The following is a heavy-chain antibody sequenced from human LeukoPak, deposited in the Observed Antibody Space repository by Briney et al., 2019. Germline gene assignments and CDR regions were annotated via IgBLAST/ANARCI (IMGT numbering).Heavy chain of an antibody. CDR3: AKDPGYGHYYFDY. CDR2: ISYDGSNK. D-gene: IGHD5-18*01. V-gene: IGHV3-30-3*01. J-gene: IGHJ4*02. CDR1: GFTFSSYA. Sequence: GSLRLSCAASGFTFSSYAMHWVRQAPGKGLEWVAVISYDGSNKYYADSVKGRFTISRDNSKNTLYLQMNSLRVEDTAVYYCAKDPGYGHYYFDYWGQGTLVTVSS.